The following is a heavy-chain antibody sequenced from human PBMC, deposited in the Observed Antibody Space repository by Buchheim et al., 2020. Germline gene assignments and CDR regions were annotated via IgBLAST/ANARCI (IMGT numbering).Heavy chain of an antibody. J-gene: IGHJ6*02. CDR2: IWYDGSNK. Sequence: QVQLVESGGGVVQPGRSLRLSCAASGFTFSSYGMHWVRQAPGKGLEWVAVIWYDGSNKYYADSVKGRFTISRDNSKNTLYLQMNSLRAEDTAVYYCARDWVTMVRGVIVSDYYYYGMDVWGQGTT. CDR1: GFTFSSYG. CDR3: ARDWVTMVRGVIVSDYYYYGMDV. V-gene: IGHV3-33*01. D-gene: IGHD3-10*01.